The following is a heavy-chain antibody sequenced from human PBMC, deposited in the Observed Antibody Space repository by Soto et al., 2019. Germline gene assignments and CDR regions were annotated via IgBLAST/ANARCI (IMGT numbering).Heavy chain of an antibody. CDR1: GGTFSSYS. D-gene: IGHD3-3*01. Sequence: QVQLVQSGAEVKEHGSSVKVSCKASGGTFSSYSISWVRQAPGQGLEWMGGIIPILGTVQYAQMFQGRLTITADESTSTAYMELSRLKSDDTAVYYCATRVSISGVVISWFDPWGRGTLVTVSS. CDR2: IIPILGTV. J-gene: IGHJ5*01. CDR3: ATRVSISGVVISWFDP. V-gene: IGHV1-69*01.